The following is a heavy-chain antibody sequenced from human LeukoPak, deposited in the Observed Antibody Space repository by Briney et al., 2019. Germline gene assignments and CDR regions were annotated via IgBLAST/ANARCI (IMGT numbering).Heavy chain of an antibody. V-gene: IGHV4-59*01. CDR3: ARNDFWSGYDAFDI. J-gene: IGHJ3*02. CDR2: IYYSGST. D-gene: IGHD3-3*01. Sequence: PSETLSLTCTVSGGSISSYYWSWIRQPPGKGLEWIGYIYYSGSTNYNPSLKSQVTISVDTSKNQFSLKLSSVTAADTAVYYCARNDFWSGYDAFDIWGQGTMVTVSS. CDR1: GGSISSYY.